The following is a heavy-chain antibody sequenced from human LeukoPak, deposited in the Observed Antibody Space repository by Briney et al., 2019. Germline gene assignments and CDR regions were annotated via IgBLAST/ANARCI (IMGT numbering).Heavy chain of an antibody. CDR1: GDSVSSNTAA. J-gene: IGHJ4*02. D-gene: IGHD2-15*01. V-gene: IGHV6-1*01. CDR2: TFYRSKWYN. CDR3: ARDGWPAFDY. Sequence: SRTLSLTCVIAGDSVSSNTAAWNWIRQSPLRGLEWLGRTFYRSKWYNDYAGSVKSRITISPDTSKNHFSLHLDSVTPEDTAMYYCARDGWPAFDYWGQGSLVTVSS.